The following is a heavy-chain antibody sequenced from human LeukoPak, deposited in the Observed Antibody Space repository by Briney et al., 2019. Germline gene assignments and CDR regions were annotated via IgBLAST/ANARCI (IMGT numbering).Heavy chain of an antibody. CDR3: ARDYDSELDY. D-gene: IGHD3-3*01. CDR2: IDPNSGDT. CDR1: VYPFTYYY. V-gene: IGHV1-2*02. J-gene: IGHJ4*02. Sequence: ASVTVSFKSSVYPFTYYYMHWVRQAPGQELEWMGWIDPNSGDTNYAQNLQGRVTMTRDTSINTAYMEVNRLTFDDTAMYYCARDYDSELDYWGQGTLVTVSS.